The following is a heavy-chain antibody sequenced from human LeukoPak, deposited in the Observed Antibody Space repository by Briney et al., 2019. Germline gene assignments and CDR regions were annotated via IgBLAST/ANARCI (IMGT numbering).Heavy chain of an antibody. CDR1: GGSISSGGYY. D-gene: IGHD1-26*01. CDR3: ATGRSIVGATFDY. CDR2: IYYSGST. V-gene: IGHV4-61*08. Sequence: PSETLSLTCTVSGGSISSGGYYWSWIRQPPGKGLEWIGYIYYSGSTNYNPSLKSRVTISVDTSKNQFSLKLSSVTAADTAVYYCATGRSIVGATFDYWGQGTLVTVSS. J-gene: IGHJ4*02.